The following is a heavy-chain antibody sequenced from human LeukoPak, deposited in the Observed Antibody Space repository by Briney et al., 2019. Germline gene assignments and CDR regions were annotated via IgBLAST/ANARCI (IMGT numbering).Heavy chain of an antibody. J-gene: IGHJ4*02. CDR1: GFTFSSYS. D-gene: IGHD6-6*01. Sequence: PGGSLRLSCVGSGFTFSSYSMSWVRQAPGKGLEWVSYISNSGEIIYYADSVRGRFTISRDNAKNSLYLQMSRLRAEDTAVYYCASRPPLDYWGQGTLVTVSS. V-gene: IGHV3-48*01. CDR2: ISNSGEII. CDR3: ASRPPLDY.